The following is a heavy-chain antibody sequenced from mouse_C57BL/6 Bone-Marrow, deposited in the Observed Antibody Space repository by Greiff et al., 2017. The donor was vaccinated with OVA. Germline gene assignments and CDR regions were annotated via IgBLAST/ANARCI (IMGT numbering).Heavy chain of an antibody. CDR1: GYTFTSYW. CDR2: IDPSDSYT. Sequence: VQLQQPGAELVRPGTSVKLSCKASGYTFTSYWMHWVKQRPGQGLEWIGVIDPSDSYTNYNQKFKGKATLTVDTSSSTAYMQLSSLTSEDSAVYYCARGGYSAWFAYWGQGTLVTVSA. V-gene: IGHV1-59*01. J-gene: IGHJ3*01. CDR3: ARGGYSAWFAY. D-gene: IGHD2-3*01.